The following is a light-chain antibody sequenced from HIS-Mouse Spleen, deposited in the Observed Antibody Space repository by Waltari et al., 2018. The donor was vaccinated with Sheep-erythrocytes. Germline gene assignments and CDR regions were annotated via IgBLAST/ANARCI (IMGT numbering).Light chain of an antibody. CDR3: CSYAGSSTPLV. CDR1: SSDVGSYNL. CDR2: EGS. V-gene: IGLV2-23*01. J-gene: IGLJ3*02. Sequence: QSALTQPASVSGSPGQSITISCTGTSSDVGSYNLVSWYQQHPGKAPKLMIYEGSKRTSGVSNRVSGSKSGNASSLTISGLQAEDEADYYCCSYAGSSTPLVFGGGTKLSVL.